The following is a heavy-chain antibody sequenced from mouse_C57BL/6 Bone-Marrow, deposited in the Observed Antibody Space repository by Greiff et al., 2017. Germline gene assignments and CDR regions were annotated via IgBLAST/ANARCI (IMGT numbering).Heavy chain of an antibody. J-gene: IGHJ2*01. D-gene: IGHD4-1*01. CDR1: GFTFSSYA. CDR2: ISDGGSYT. Sequence: EVKLVESGGGLVKPGGSLKLSCAASGFTFSSYAMSWVRQTPEKRLEWVATISDGGSYTYYPDNVKGRFTISRDNAKNNLYLQMSHLKSEDTAMYYCASTGTVFDYWGQGTTLTVSS. CDR3: ASTGTVFDY. V-gene: IGHV5-4*03.